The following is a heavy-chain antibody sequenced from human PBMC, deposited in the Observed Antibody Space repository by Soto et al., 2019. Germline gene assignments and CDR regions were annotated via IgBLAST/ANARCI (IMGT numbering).Heavy chain of an antibody. J-gene: IGHJ3*02. CDR1: GFTFSSYA. CDR3: AKESKGITIFGVVIMNAFDI. CDR2: ISGSGGST. D-gene: IGHD3-3*01. Sequence: SGGSLRLSCAASGFTFSSYAMSWVRQAPGKGLEWVSAISGSGGSTYYADSVKGRFTISRDNSKNTLYLQMNSLRAEDTAVYYCAKESKGITIFGVVIMNAFDIWGQGTMVTVSS. V-gene: IGHV3-23*01.